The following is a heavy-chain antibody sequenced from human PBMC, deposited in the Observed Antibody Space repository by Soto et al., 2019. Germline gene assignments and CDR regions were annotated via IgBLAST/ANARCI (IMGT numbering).Heavy chain of an antibody. CDR1: GFTFSSYS. V-gene: IGHV3-48*02. CDR3: AREEEDYYYYGMDV. Sequence: GGSLRLSCAASGFTFSSYSMNWDRQAPGKGLEWVSYISSSGSTIYYADSVKGRFTISRDNAKNSLYLQMNSLRDEDTAVYYCAREEEDYYYYGMDVWGQGTTVTVSS. J-gene: IGHJ6*02. CDR2: ISSSGSTI.